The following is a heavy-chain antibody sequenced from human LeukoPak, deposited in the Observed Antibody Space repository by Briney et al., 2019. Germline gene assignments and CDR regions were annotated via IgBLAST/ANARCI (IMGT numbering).Heavy chain of an antibody. D-gene: IGHD3-22*01. V-gene: IGHV1-8*01. Sequence: ASVKVSCKASGYTFTSYDINWVRQATGQGLEWMGWMNPNSGNTGYAQKFQGRVTMTRNTSISTAYMELSSLRSEDTAVYYCARGYYYDSSGYYWFDPWGQGNLVTVSS. CDR1: GYTFTSYD. CDR2: MNPNSGNT. CDR3: ARGYYYDSSGYYWFDP. J-gene: IGHJ5*02.